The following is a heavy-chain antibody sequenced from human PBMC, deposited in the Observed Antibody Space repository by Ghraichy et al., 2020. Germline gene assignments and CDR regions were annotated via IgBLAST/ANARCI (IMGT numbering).Heavy chain of an antibody. CDR3: AKDLNYSGSMDV. D-gene: IGHD3-10*01. Sequence: GGSLRPSCAASGFSFSDFGMHWFRQAPGKGLDWVAFIRYDGSSEYYVDSVKGRFTISRDNSKNTLYLQMNSLRDEDTAVYYCAKDLNYSGSMDVWGQGTTVTVSS. V-gene: IGHV3-30*02. CDR2: IRYDGSSE. J-gene: IGHJ6*02. CDR1: GFSFSDFG.